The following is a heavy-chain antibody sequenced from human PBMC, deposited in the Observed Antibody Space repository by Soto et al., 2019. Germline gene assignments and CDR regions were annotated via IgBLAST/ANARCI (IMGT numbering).Heavy chain of an antibody. D-gene: IGHD3-3*01. J-gene: IGHJ6*03. CDR3: ARRIGDYDFWSGAPGYYYMDV. CDR1: GYTFTSYD. V-gene: IGHV1-8*01. Sequence: QVPLVQSGAEVKKPGASVKVSCKASGYTFTSYDINWVRQATGQGLEWMGWMNPNSGNTGYAQKFQGRVTMTRNTSISTAYMELSSLRSEDTAVYYCARRIGDYDFWSGAPGYYYMDVWGKGTTVTVSS. CDR2: MNPNSGNT.